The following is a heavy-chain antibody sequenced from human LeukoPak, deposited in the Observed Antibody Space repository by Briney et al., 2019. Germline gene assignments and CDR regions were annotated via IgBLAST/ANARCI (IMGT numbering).Heavy chain of an antibody. CDR1: GYSISSGYY. J-gene: IGHJ4*02. V-gene: IGHV4-38-2*02. CDR3: ARGHSSSSGTFDY. CDR2: IYHSGST. Sequence: SETLSLTCTVSGYSISSGYYWGWIRQPPGKGLEWIGSIYHSGSTYYNPSLKSRVTISVDKSKNQFSLKLSSVTAADTAVYYCARGHSSSSGTFDYWGQGTLVTVSS. D-gene: IGHD6-6*01.